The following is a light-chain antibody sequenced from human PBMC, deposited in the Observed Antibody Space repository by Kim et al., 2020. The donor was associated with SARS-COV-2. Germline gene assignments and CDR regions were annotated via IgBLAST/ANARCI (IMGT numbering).Light chain of an antibody. CDR1: SSNIGAGYD. CDR3: QSYDSSLSEEV. Sequence: QSVLTQPPSASGAPGQRVTISCTGSSSNIGAGYDVHWYQQLPGTAPKLLIYGNSNRPSGVPDRFSGSKSGTSASLAITGLQAEDEADYYCQSYDSSLSEEVFGAGTKVTVL. V-gene: IGLV1-40*01. CDR2: GNS. J-gene: IGLJ1*01.